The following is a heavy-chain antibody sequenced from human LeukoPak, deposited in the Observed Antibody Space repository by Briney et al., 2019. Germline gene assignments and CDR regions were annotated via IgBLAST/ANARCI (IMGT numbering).Heavy chain of an antibody. CDR2: ISGSGDST. CDR1: GFTFSNYA. Sequence: GGSLRLSCAASGFTFSNYAMRWVRQAPGKGLEWVSGISGSGDSTYYADSVKGRFTISRDNSKNTLYLQMNSLRAEDTAVYYWARRSGIAVAGAFDYWGQGTLVTGSS. V-gene: IGHV3-23*01. CDR3: ARRSGIAVAGAFDY. J-gene: IGHJ4*02. D-gene: IGHD6-19*01.